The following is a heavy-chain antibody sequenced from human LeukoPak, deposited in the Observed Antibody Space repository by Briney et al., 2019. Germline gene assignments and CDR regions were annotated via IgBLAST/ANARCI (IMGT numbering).Heavy chain of an antibody. D-gene: IGHD3-10*01. CDR2: INHSGST. J-gene: IGHJ4*02. V-gene: IGHV4-34*01. CDR3: ARTRVRGVYPDYFDY. CDR1: GGSFSGYY. Sequence: SETLSLTCAVYGGSFSGYYWSWIRQPPGKGLEWIGKINHSGSTNYNPSLKSRVTISVDTSKNQFSLKLSSVTAADTAVYYCARTRVRGVYPDYFDYWGQGTLVTVSS.